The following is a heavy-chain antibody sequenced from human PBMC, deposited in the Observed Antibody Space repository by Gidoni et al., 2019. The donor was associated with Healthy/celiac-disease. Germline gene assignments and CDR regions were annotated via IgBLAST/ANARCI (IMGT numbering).Heavy chain of an antibody. V-gene: IGHV3-33*01. CDR1: GFTFSSYG. D-gene: IGHD5-18*01. CDR2: IWYDGSNK. Sequence: QVQLVESGGGVVQPGRSLRLSCAASGFTFSSYGMHWVRQAPGKGLEWVAVIWYDGSNKYYADSVKGRFTISRDNSKNTLYLQMNSLRAEDTAVYYCARAHLSGYSYGWRFNPYGMDVWGQGTTVTVSS. J-gene: IGHJ6*02. CDR3: ARAHLSGYSYGWRFNPYGMDV.